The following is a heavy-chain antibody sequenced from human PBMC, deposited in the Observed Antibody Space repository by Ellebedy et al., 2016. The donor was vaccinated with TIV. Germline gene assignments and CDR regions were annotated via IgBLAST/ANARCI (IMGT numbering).Heavy chain of an antibody. CDR1: GFTFSDYG. Sequence: GESLKISCAASGFTFSDYGMHWVRQAPGKGLEWVAVISYDGSNKYYADSVKGRFTISRDNSKNTLYLQMNSLRAEDTAVYYCARESPGGNDFDYWGQGTLVTVSS. CDR2: ISYDGSNK. D-gene: IGHD3-16*01. J-gene: IGHJ4*02. CDR3: ARESPGGNDFDY. V-gene: IGHV3-30*03.